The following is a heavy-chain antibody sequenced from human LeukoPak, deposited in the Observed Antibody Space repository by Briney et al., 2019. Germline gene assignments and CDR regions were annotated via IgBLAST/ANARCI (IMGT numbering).Heavy chain of an antibody. CDR3: ARAAGIRPGYIDY. J-gene: IGHJ4*02. V-gene: IGHV1-8*01. CDR1: GHIFTSYD. CDR2: MNPNSGNT. Sequence: ASVKVSCKASGHIFTSYDINWVRQATGQGLEWMGWMNPNSGNTGYTQKFQGRVTITRNTSISTAYMELSSLRSEDTAVYYCARAAGIRPGYIDYWGQGTLVTVSS.